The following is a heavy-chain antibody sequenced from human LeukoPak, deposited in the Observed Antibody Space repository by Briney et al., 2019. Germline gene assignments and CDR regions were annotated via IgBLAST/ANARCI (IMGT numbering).Heavy chain of an antibody. J-gene: IGHJ6*02. D-gene: IGHD2-21*01. Sequence: ASVKVSFKVSGYTLTELSMHWVRQAPGKGLEWMGGFDPEDGETIYAQKFQGRVTMTEDTSTDTAYMELSSLRSEDTAVYYCARISGDYYYYGMDVWGQGTTVTVSS. V-gene: IGHV1-24*01. CDR2: FDPEDGET. CDR3: ARISGDYYYYGMDV. CDR1: GYTLTELS.